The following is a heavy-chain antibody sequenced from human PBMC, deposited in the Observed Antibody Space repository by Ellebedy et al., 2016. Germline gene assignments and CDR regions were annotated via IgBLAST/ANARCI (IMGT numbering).Heavy chain of an antibody. V-gene: IGHV3-11*06. CDR1: GFSFSDYY. CDR3: ARGLGVRQNDALDL. D-gene: IGHD3-16*01. Sequence: GGSLRLSCAASGFSFSDYYMTWIRQTSGKGLEWLSYISSSGTYIKYADSLKGRFTISRDNAKNSLYLQMSSLRGADTAVYYCARGLGVRQNDALDLWGQGTMVTVSS. J-gene: IGHJ3*01. CDR2: ISSSGTYI.